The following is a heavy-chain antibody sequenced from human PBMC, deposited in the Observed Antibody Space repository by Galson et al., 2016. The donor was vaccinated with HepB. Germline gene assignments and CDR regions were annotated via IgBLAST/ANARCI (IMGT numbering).Heavy chain of an antibody. V-gene: IGHV4-39*01. CDR3: ASQRGDSGYPRHLDL. CDR1: GDSISSDTW. CDR2: ISYSGST. J-gene: IGHJ2*01. D-gene: IGHD5-12*01. Sequence: SETLSLTCAVSGDSISSDTWWNWVRQPPGKGLEFIGSISYSGSTYYNPSLKSRVTISVDTSTNQFSLMLSSVTAADTALYYCASQRGDSGYPRHLDLWGRGTLVSVSS.